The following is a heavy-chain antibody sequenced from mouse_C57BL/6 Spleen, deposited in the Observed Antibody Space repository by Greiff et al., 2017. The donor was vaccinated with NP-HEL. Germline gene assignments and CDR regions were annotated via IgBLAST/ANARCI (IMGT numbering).Heavy chain of an antibody. CDR1: GYTFTSYW. D-gene: IGHD1-1*01. J-gene: IGHJ2*01. CDR2: IHPNSGST. Sequence: QVQLKQPGAELVKPGASVKLSCKASGYTFTSYWMHWVKQRPGQGLEWIGMIHPNSGSTNYNEKFKSKATLTVDKSSSTAYMQLSSLTSEDSAVYYCARRPPITTVVAKGFDYWGQGTTLTVSS. V-gene: IGHV1-64*01. CDR3: ARRPPITTVVAKGFDY.